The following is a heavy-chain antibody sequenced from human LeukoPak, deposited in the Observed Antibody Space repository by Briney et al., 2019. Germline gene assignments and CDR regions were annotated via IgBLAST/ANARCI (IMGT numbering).Heavy chain of an antibody. Sequence: SETLSLTCTVSGGSISSGDYYWSWIRQPPGKGLEWIGYIYYSGSTYYNPSLKSRVTISVDTSKNQFSLKLSSVTAADTAVYYCAGVYYYDSSGYQIGSAFDIWGQGTMVTVSS. D-gene: IGHD3-22*01. CDR1: GGSISSGDYY. CDR2: IYYSGST. J-gene: IGHJ3*02. V-gene: IGHV4-30-4*08. CDR3: AGVYYYDSSGYQIGSAFDI.